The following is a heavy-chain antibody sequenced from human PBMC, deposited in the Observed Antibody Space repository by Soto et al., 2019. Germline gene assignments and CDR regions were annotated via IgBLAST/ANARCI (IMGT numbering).Heavy chain of an antibody. V-gene: IGHV3-23*01. Sequence: PGGSLRLSCAASGFTFSNYAMSWVRQAPGKGLEWVSAISDIPGSTYYADSVKGRFTISRDNSKNTLYLQMNTLRAEDTAVYYCAKRGGYYQEYFLHWGLGTLVTVSS. J-gene: IGHJ1*01. CDR3: AKRGGYYQEYFLH. CDR1: GFTFSNYA. CDR2: ISDIPGST. D-gene: IGHD3-3*01.